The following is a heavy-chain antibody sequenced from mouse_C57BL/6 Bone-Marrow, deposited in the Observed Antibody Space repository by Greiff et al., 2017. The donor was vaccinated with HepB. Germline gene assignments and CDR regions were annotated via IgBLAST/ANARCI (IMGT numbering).Heavy chain of an antibody. Sequence: VKLVESGAELARPGASVKLSCKASGYTFTSYGISWVKQRTGQGLEWIGEIYPRSGNTYYNEKFKGKATLTADKSSSTAYMELRSLTSEDSAVYFCARQITTVWAMDYWGQGTSVTVSS. D-gene: IGHD1-1*01. J-gene: IGHJ4*01. CDR3: ARQITTVWAMDY. CDR2: IYPRSGNT. V-gene: IGHV1-81*01. CDR1: GYTFTSYG.